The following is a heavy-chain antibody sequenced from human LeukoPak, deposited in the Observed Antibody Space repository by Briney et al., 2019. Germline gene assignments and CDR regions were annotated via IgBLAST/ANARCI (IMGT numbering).Heavy chain of an antibody. CDR2: ISYDGSNK. D-gene: IGHD6-19*01. CDR1: GSTFSSYA. V-gene: IGHV3-30-3*01. Sequence: GGSLRLSCAASGSTFSSYAMHWVRQAPGKGLEWVAVISYDGSNKYYADSVKGRFTISRDNSKNTLYLQMNSLRAEDTAVYYCARGQGIAVAGNWGQGTLVTVSS. J-gene: IGHJ4*02. CDR3: ARGQGIAVAGN.